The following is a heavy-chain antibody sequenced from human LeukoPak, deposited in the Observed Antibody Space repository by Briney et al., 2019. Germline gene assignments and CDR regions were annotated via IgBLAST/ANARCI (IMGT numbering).Heavy chain of an antibody. CDR2: IYTSGTT. V-gene: IGHV4-4*07. CDR3: AREFTS. Sequence: PSETPSLTCTVSGGFISSYYWSWIRQPAGKGLEWIGRIYTSGTTNYNPSLKSRVTMSIDTSKNQFSLNLGSVTAADTAVYYCAREFTSWGQGTLVTVSS. CDR1: GGFISSYY. J-gene: IGHJ5*02.